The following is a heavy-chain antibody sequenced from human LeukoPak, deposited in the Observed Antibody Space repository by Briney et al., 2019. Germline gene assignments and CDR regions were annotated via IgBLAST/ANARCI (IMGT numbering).Heavy chain of an antibody. D-gene: IGHD2-2*01. J-gene: IGHJ1*01. Sequence: GRSLRLSCEGSGFTFSNYWMSWDRQAPGKGLEWVANIQQHGSETYYGDSVKGRFTISRDNAKNSLYLQMNSLRAEDTAVYYCATYSSSNGREFQYWGQGTLVTVSS. CDR3: ATYSSSNGREFQY. V-gene: IGHV3-7*01. CDR1: GFTFSNYW. CDR2: IQQHGSET.